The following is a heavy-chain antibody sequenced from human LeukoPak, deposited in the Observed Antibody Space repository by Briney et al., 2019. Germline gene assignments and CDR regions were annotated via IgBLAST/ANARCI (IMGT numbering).Heavy chain of an antibody. CDR3: ARDLGGYPFFMDV. CDR1: GGSIRSGDHH. CDR2: LDESGRP. Sequence: SETLSLICSVSGGSIRSGDHHWAWVRQPPGKGLEFIGSLDESGRPYYNRPLKSRVSISGDTSGTQFSLNLTSVTAADTAVYFCARDLGGYPFFMDVWGRGTTVIVSS. D-gene: IGHD2-15*01. V-gene: IGHV4-39*07. J-gene: IGHJ6*03.